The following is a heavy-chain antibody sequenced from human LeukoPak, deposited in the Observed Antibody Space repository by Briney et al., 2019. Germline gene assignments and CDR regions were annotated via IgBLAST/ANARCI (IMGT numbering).Heavy chain of an antibody. CDR2: INPSSGDT. CDR1: GYTLTGYY. J-gene: IGHJ4*02. V-gene: IGHV1-2*02. D-gene: IGHD1-26*01. CDR3: ARAGPLYTGAYLAY. Sequence: ASVKVSCKASGYTLTGYYLHWVRQAPGQGLEWVGWINPSSGDTNYAQKFQGRITLTLDTSLTTAYMELSSLRSDDTAVYYCARAGPLYTGAYLAYWGQGTLVTVSS.